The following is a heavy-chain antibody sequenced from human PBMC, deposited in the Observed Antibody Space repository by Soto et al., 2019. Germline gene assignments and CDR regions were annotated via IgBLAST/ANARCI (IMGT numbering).Heavy chain of an antibody. Sequence: QVQLQESGPGLVKPSETLSLTCTVSGGSISSYYWSWIRQPPGTGLVWIGYIYFSGGTNYNPSLNSLVTISVETSKNQFSLKRSSVTAADTAVYYCARESRSWYGSIWDYWGQGTMVTVSS. J-gene: IGHJ4*02. D-gene: IGHD6-13*01. CDR3: ARESRSWYGSIWDY. V-gene: IGHV4-59*12. CDR2: IYFSGGT. CDR1: GGSISSYY.